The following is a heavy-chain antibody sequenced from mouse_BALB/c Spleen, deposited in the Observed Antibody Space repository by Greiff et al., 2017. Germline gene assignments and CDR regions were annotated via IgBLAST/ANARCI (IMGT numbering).Heavy chain of an antibody. V-gene: IGHV1-87*01. CDR3: ARRTPYAMDY. J-gene: IGHJ4*01. CDR1: GYTFTSYW. CDR2: IYPGDGDT. Sequence: QVQLQQSGAELARPGASVKLSCKASGYTFTSYWMQWVKQRPGQGLEWIGAIYPGDGDTRYTQKFKGKATLTADKSSSTAYMQLSSLASEDSAVYYCARRTPYAMDYWGQGTSVTVSS.